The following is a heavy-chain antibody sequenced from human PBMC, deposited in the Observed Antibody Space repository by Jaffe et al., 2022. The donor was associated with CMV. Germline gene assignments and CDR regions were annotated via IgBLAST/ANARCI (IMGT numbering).Heavy chain of an antibody. V-gene: IGHV3-15*01. CDR1: GFTFSNAW. Sequence: EVQLVESGGGLVKPGGSLRLSCAASGFTFSNAWMSWVRQAPGKGLEWVGRIKSKTDGGTTDYAAPVKGRFTISRDDSKNTLYLQMNSLKTEDTAVYYCTTAPYYDYVWGSYLGDYWGQGTLVTVSS. CDR2: IKSKTDGGTT. CDR3: TTAPYYDYVWGSYLGDY. D-gene: IGHD3-16*01. J-gene: IGHJ4*02.